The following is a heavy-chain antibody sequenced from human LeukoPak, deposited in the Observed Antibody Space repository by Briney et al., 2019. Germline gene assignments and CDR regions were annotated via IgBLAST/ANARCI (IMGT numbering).Heavy chain of an antibody. D-gene: IGHD3-10*01. CDR3: ARAAVTGVVDY. Sequence: SVTLSLTCTVSGGSISSYYWSWLRQPPGKGLEWIGYFYYSGSTNYNPSLKSRVTISVDTSKNQFSLKLSSVTAADTAVYYCARAAVTGVVDYWGEGTLVTVST. J-gene: IGHJ4*02. V-gene: IGHV4-59*07. CDR1: GGSISSYY. CDR2: FYYSGST.